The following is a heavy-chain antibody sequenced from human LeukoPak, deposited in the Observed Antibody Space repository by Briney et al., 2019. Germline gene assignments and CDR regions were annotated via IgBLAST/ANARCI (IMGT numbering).Heavy chain of an antibody. CDR3: ARESARYYMDV. J-gene: IGHJ6*03. V-gene: IGHV3-53*01. CDR1: GCTVSSNY. CDR2: IYSGGST. Sequence: PGGSLRLSCAASGCTVSSNYMSWVRQAPGKGLEWVSVIYSGGSTYYADSVKGRFTISRDNSKNTLYLQMNSLRAEDTAVYYCARESARYYMDVWGKGTTVTVSS.